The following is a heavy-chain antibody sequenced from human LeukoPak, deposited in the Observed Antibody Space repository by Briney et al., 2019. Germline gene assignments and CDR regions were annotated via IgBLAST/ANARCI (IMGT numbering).Heavy chain of an antibody. CDR1: GKPFTSYG. V-gene: IGHV1-18*04. CDR3: ARGSYFDWHDAFDI. J-gene: IGHJ3*02. CDR2: ISAYNGNT. D-gene: IGHD3-9*01. Sequence: GASVKVSCKALGKPFTSYGITWLGKAPEQGLEWMEWISAYNGNTNYAQKLQGRVTMTTDTSTSTAYMELRSLRSDDTAVYYCARGSYFDWHDAFDIWGQGTMVTVSS.